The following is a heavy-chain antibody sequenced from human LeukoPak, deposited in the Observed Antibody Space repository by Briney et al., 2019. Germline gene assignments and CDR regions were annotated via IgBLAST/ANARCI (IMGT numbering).Heavy chain of an antibody. Sequence: SETLSLTCTVSGGSISSGGYYWSWIRQPPGKGLEWIGYIYHSGSTYYNPSLKSRVTISVDRSKNQFSLKLSSVTAADTAVYYCARACHDHSSSLGHDAFDIWGQGTMVTVSS. V-gene: IGHV4-30-2*01. CDR3: ARACHDHSSSLGHDAFDI. J-gene: IGHJ3*02. CDR2: IYHSGST. CDR1: GGSISSGGYY. D-gene: IGHD6-6*01.